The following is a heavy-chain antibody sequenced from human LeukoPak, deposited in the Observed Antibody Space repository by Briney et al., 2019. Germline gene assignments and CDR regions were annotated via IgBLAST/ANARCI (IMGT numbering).Heavy chain of an antibody. Sequence: PGGSLRLSCTASGFTFSSYAMSWVRQAPGKGLDWVSAISGSGGSTYYADSVKGRFTISRDNSKNTLYLQMNSLRAEDTAVYYCAKDYDRAWYFDLWGRGTLVTVSS. D-gene: IGHD3-22*01. CDR3: AKDYDRAWYFDL. CDR2: ISGSGGST. CDR1: GFTFSSYA. V-gene: IGHV3-23*01. J-gene: IGHJ2*01.